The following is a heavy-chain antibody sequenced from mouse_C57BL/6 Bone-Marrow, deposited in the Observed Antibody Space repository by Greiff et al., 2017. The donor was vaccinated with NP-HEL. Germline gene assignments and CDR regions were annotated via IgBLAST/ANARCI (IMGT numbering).Heavy chain of an antibody. CDR3: ARATTVVDYYAIDY. CDR2: IYPGSGST. CDR1: GYTFTSYW. J-gene: IGHJ4*01. D-gene: IGHD1-1*01. V-gene: IGHV1-55*01. Sequence: QVQLQQPGAELVKPGASVKMSCKASGYTFTSYWITWVKQRPGQGLEWIGDIYPGSGSTNYNEKFKSKATLTVDTSSSTAYMQLSSLTSEDSAVYYCARATTVVDYYAIDYWGQGTSVTVSS.